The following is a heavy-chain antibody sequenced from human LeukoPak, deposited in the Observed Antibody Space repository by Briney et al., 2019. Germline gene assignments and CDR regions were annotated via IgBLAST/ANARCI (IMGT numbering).Heavy chain of an antibody. CDR1: GGSISSYY. CDR2: IYYSGNT. V-gene: IGHV4-59*01. CDR3: ARETSQKGAHYMDV. Sequence: SETLSLTCTVSGGSISSYYWSWIRQPPGKGLEWIGYIYYSGNTNYNPSVKSRVTISADTSKNQFSLKLRSVTAADTAVYYCARETSQKGAHYMDVWGKGTTVTISS. J-gene: IGHJ6*03. D-gene: IGHD3-16*01.